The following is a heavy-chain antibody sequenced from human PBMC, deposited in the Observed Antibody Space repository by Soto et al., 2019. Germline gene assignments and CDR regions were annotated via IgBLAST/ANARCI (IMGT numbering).Heavy chain of an antibody. CDR1: GFTVSSNY. Sequence: QPGGPLRLSSKVSGFTVSSNYMIWVRQPPGKGPEWVSDIYSGGSTYYADSVKGRFTISRDNSKNTLYLQMNSLRAEDTAVYYCARERDGHNPNWFDLWGQGTLVTVSS. V-gene: IGHV3-53*01. CDR2: IYSGGST. D-gene: IGHD2-8*01. J-gene: IGHJ5*02. CDR3: ARERDGHNPNWFDL.